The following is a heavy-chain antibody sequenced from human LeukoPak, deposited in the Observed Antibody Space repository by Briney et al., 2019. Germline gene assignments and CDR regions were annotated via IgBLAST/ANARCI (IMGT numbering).Heavy chain of an antibody. CDR2: MNPHSGET. D-gene: IGHD2-2*03. CDR1: GYRFTAYP. V-gene: IGHV1-2*02. Sequence: ASVNVSCKTSGYRFTAYPLHWVRQPPGQGLEWLGWMNPHSGETSNAQKFQGRVTMTRETSISVAYMELSRLRSDDTDVYYCARGMDAEAFQNWGQGTLVTVSS. J-gene: IGHJ1*01. CDR3: ARGMDAEAFQN.